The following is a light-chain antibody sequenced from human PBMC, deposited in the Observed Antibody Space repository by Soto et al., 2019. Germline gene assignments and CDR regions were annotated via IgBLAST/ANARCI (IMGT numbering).Light chain of an antibody. V-gene: IGKV3-20*01. Sequence: EIVLTQSPGTLSLSPGERGTLSCRASQSVSSRSLAWYQQKPGQAPRLLIYAASSRATGIPDRFSGSGSGTDFTLTISRLEPEDFAVYYCQQYGSSPPHTFGQGTKLEIK. CDR2: AAS. J-gene: IGKJ2*01. CDR1: QSVSSRS. CDR3: QQYGSSPPHT.